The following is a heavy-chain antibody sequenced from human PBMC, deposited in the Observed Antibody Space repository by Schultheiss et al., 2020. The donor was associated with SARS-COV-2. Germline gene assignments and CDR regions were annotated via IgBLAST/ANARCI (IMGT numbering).Heavy chain of an antibody. CDR1: GYTFTSYD. J-gene: IGHJ3*02. V-gene: IGHV1-8*01. CDR3: ARTLVVPAAILYAFDI. Sequence: ASVKVSCKASGYTFTSYDINWVRQATGQGLEWMGRIIPILGIANYAQKFQGRVTMTRNTSISTAYMELSRLRSDDTAVYYCARTLVVPAAILYAFDIWGQGTMVTVSS. D-gene: IGHD2-2*02. CDR2: IIPILGIA.